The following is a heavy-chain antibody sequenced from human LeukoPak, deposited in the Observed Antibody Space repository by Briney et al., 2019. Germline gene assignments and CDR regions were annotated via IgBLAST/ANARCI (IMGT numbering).Heavy chain of an antibody. J-gene: IGHJ5*02. D-gene: IGHD6-13*01. Sequence: AGSLRLSCAASGFTFSSYWMSWVRQAPGKGLEWVANIKEDGSEKYYVDSVKGRFTMSRDNAKKSLYLQMNSLRGDDTAVYYCVRGPLIGAAGMTWGQGTLVTVSS. CDR1: GFTFSSYW. CDR3: VRGPLIGAAGMT. V-gene: IGHV3-7*01. CDR2: IKEDGSEK.